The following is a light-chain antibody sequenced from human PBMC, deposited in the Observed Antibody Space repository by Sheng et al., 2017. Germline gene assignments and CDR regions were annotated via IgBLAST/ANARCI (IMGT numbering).Light chain of an antibody. CDR3: CSYAGSYTWV. J-gene: IGLJ3*02. V-gene: IGLV2-11*01. Sequence: QSVLTQSRSVSGSPGQSVTISCTGTSSDVGGYNYVSWYQQHPGKAPKLIIYNVNERSSGVPDRFSGSKSGNTASLTISGLQAEDEADYYCCSYAGSYTWVFGGGTKLTVL. CDR2: NVN. CDR1: SSDVGGYNY.